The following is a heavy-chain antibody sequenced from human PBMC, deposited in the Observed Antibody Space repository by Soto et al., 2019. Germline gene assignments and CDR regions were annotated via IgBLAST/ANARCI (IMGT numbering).Heavy chain of an antibody. Sequence: ASVKVSCKVSGYTLTELSMHWVRQAPGKVLEWMGGFDPEDGETIYAQKFQGRATMTEDTSTDTAYMELSSLRSEDTAVYYCATIKYYYDSSGYTLAPGLNAFDIWGQGTMVTVS. CDR2: FDPEDGET. J-gene: IGHJ3*02. V-gene: IGHV1-24*01. CDR1: GYTLTELS. CDR3: ATIKYYYDSSGYTLAPGLNAFDI. D-gene: IGHD3-22*01.